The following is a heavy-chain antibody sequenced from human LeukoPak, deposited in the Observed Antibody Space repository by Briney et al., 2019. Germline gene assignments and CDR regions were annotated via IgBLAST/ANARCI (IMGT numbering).Heavy chain of an antibody. CDR2: ISWNSGSI. V-gene: IGHV3-9*01. Sequence: GGSLRLSCAASGFTFDDYAMHWVRQAPGKGLEWVSGISWNSGSIGYADSVKGRFTISRDNAKNTLYLQMNSLRAEDTAVYYCARESGIAAALDLWGQGTLVTVSS. D-gene: IGHD6-13*01. J-gene: IGHJ5*02. CDR1: GFTFDDYA. CDR3: ARESGIAAALDL.